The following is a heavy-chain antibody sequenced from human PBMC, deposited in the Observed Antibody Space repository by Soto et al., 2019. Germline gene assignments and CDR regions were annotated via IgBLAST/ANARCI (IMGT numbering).Heavy chain of an antibody. V-gene: IGHV3-21*01. J-gene: IGHJ4*01. Sequence: GESLKISCAASGFTVNTYSMNWVRQAPGKGLEWVSSISTGGSSIVYADSVRGRFSISRDNTNNSLYLQMNSLRAEDTAVYYCARHHFGSSSDYWGHGTLVTVSS. D-gene: IGHD3-10*01. CDR2: ISTGGSSI. CDR1: GFTVNTYS. CDR3: ARHHFGSSSDY.